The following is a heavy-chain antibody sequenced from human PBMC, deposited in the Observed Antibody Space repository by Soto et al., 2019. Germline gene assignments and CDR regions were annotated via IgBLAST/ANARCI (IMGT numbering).Heavy chain of an antibody. CDR2: IYYSGST. D-gene: IGHD3-3*01. V-gene: IGHV4-30-4*01. CDR3: ARDASPYYDFWSGYHYYYGMDV. CDR1: GGSISSGDYY. Sequence: PWETLSLTCTVSGGSISSGDYYWSWIRQPPGKGLEWIGYIYYSGSTYYNPSLKSRVTISVDTSKNQFSLKLSSVTAADTAVYYCARDASPYYDFWSGYHYYYGMDVWGQGTTVTVS. J-gene: IGHJ6*02.